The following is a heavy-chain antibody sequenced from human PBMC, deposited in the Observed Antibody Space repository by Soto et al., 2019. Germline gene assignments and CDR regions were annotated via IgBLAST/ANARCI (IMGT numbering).Heavy chain of an antibody. CDR2: IYSGGST. Sequence: GGSLRLSCAASGFTVSSNYMSWVRQAPGKGLEWVSVIYSGGSTYYADSVKGRFTISRHNSKHTLYLQMNSLRAEDTDVYYCARSRGYSYGFHYYGMDVWGQGTTVTVSS. D-gene: IGHD5-18*01. CDR1: GFTVSSNY. J-gene: IGHJ6*02. CDR3: ARSRGYSYGFHYYGMDV. V-gene: IGHV3-53*04.